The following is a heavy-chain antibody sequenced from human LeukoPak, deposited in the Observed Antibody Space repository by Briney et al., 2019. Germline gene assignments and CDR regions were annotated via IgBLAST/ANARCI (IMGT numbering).Heavy chain of an antibody. D-gene: IGHD6-19*01. CDR1: GFTFSSYG. CDR3: ARGPHIAVAGKEIDY. V-gene: IGHV3-33*01. CDR2: IWYDGSNK. Sequence: GGSLRLSCAASGFTFSSYGMHWVRQAPGKGLEWVAVIWYDGSNKYYADSVKGRFTISRDNSKNTLYLQMNSLRAEDTAVYYCARGPHIAVAGKEIDYWGQGTLVTVSS. J-gene: IGHJ4*02.